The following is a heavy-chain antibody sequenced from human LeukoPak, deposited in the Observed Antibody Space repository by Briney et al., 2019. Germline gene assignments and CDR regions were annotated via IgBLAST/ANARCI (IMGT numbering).Heavy chain of an antibody. V-gene: IGHV3-7*01. CDR2: INQDGSEK. CDR1: GFTFSTYS. J-gene: IGHJ4*02. D-gene: IGHD3-10*01. CDR3: ARDRHHYGSGILLPFSY. Sequence: GGSLRLSFAASGFTFSTYSMNWVRQAPGKGLEWVATINQDGSEKYYVDSVKGRFTISRDNAKNSLYLQMNSLRVGDTSVFYCARDRHHYGSGILLPFSYWGQGTLVTVSS.